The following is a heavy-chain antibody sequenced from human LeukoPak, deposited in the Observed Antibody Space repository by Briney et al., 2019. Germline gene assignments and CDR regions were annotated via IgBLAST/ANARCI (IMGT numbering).Heavy chain of an antibody. CDR1: GGTFSSYA. CDR2: IIPIFGTA. D-gene: IGHD3-9*01. Sequence: ASVKVSCKASGGTFSSYAISWVRQASGQGLEWMGGIIPIFGTANYAQKFQGRVTITADKSTSTAYMELSSLRSEDTAVYYCARYSPITIFWPSYYYGMDVWGKGTTVTVSS. V-gene: IGHV1-69*06. J-gene: IGHJ6*04. CDR3: ARYSPITIFWPSYYYGMDV.